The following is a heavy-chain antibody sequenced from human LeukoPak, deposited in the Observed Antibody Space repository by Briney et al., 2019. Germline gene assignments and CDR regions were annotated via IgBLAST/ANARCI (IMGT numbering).Heavy chain of an antibody. J-gene: IGHJ4*02. CDR1: GFSFSSYG. D-gene: IGHD3-16*01. V-gene: IGHV3-30*02. CDR3: ANIPNSFGPDY. Sequence: GGSLRLSCAASGFSFSSYGMHWVRLAPGRGLEWVAFIPRDGSYEKYADSVKGRFAISRDNSKSTLYLHMNSLRAEDTAVYYCANIPNSFGPDYWGQGTLVTVSS. CDR2: IPRDGSYE.